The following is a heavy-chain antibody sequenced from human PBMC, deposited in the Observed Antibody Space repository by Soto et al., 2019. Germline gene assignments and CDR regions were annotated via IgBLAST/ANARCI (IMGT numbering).Heavy chain of an antibody. CDR1: GFSLTTSGVG. Sequence: QITLNESGPTVVKPTETLTLTCTFSGFSLTTSGVGVGWVRQSPGKAPEWLAFIYWDDDKRYSTSLKSRLTNTKHTTKNQAVLTMANVDPADTATYYCAHRVLRAVFGLVTTTAIYFDFWGQGTPVVVSS. V-gene: IGHV2-5*02. J-gene: IGHJ4*02. CDR3: AHRVLRAVFGLVTTTAIYFDF. D-gene: IGHD3-3*01. CDR2: IYWDDDK.